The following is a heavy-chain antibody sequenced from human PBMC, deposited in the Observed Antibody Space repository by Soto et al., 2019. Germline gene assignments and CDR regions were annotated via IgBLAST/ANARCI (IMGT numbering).Heavy chain of an antibody. J-gene: IGHJ3*02. D-gene: IGHD1-26*01. Sequence: QVQLVQSGAEVKKPGASVKVSCKASGYTFTSYGISWVRQAPGQGLEWMGWISAYNGNTNYAQKLQGRVTMTTDTSTSTAYMELRSLRSDDTAVYYCARVLLVPVEWELPIPDAFDIWGQGTMVTVSS. CDR1: GYTFTSYG. V-gene: IGHV1-18*01. CDR2: ISAYNGNT. CDR3: ARVLLVPVEWELPIPDAFDI.